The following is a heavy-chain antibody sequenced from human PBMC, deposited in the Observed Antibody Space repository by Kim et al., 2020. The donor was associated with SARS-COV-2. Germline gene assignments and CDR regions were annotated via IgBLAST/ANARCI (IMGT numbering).Heavy chain of an antibody. CDR2: T. Sequence: TNNNPSLKSRVTISVDTSKNQFSRKLSSVTAADTAVYYWARGKAVAEINYWGQGTLVTVSS. D-gene: IGHD6-19*01. V-gene: IGHV4-34*01. CDR3: ARGKAVAEINY. J-gene: IGHJ4*02.